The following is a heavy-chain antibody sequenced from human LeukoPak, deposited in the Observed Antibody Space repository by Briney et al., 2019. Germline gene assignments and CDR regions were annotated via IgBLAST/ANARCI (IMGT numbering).Heavy chain of an antibody. J-gene: IGHJ6*03. CDR1: GFTFRSYA. V-gene: IGHV3-23*01. Sequence: PGGSLRLSCAASGFTFRSYAMSWVRQAPGKGLEWVSVIGGGGGSTYYADSVKGRFIISRDNSKSTLYLQMNSLRVEDTAVYYCAKTQDGGSRYYYYYMDVWGKGTTVTVSS. D-gene: IGHD1-26*01. CDR2: IGGGGGST. CDR3: AKTQDGGSRYYYYYMDV.